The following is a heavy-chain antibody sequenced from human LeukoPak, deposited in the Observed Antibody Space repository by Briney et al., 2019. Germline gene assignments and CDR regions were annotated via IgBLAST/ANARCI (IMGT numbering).Heavy chain of an antibody. Sequence: PGGSLGLSCAASGFTFSSYAMSWVRQAPGKGLEWVSAISGSGGSTYYADSVKGRFTISRDNSKNTLYLQMNSLRAEDTAVYYCARFTPYYDILTGSGMDVWGQGTAVTVSS. J-gene: IGHJ6*02. CDR1: GFTFSSYA. D-gene: IGHD3-9*01. CDR2: ISGSGGST. V-gene: IGHV3-23*01. CDR3: ARFTPYYDILTGSGMDV.